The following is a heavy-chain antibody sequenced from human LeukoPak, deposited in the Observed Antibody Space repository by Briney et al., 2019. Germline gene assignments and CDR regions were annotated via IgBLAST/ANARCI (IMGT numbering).Heavy chain of an antibody. V-gene: IGHV4-30-4*07. CDR2: IYYSGST. J-gene: IGHJ4*02. D-gene: IGHD6-19*01. Sequence: SETLSLTCAVSGGSISSGGYSWSWIRQPPGKGLVWIGYIYYSGSTYYNPSLKSRVTISVDTSKNQFSLMLSSVTAADTAVYYCARDSSGWGIDYWGQGTLVTVSS. CDR1: GGSISSGGYS. CDR3: ARDSSGWGIDY.